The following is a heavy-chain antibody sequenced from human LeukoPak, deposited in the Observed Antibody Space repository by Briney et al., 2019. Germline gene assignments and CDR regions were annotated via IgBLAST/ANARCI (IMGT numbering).Heavy chain of an antibody. CDR2: IWYDGSNK. V-gene: IGHV3-33*01. CDR3: ARDWYDILTGYYNDYFDY. Sequence: GGSLGLSCAASGFTLSSYGMHWVRQAPGKGLEWVAVIWYDGSNKYYADSVKGRFTISRDNSKNTLYLQVNSLRAEDTAVYYCARDWYDILTGYYNDYFDYWGQGTLVTVSS. D-gene: IGHD3-9*01. CDR1: GFTLSSYG. J-gene: IGHJ4*02.